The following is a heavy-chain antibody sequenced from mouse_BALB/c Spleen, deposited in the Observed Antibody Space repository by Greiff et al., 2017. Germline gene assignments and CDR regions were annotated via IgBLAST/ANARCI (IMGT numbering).Heavy chain of an antibody. CDR3: ARGDGSGTGDYAMDY. J-gene: IGHJ4*01. Sequence: EVQLQQSGPELVKPGASVKISCKASGYTFTDYNMHWVKQSHGKSLEWIGYIYPYNGGTGYNQKFKSKATLTADKSSSTAYMQLSSLASEDSAVYYCARGDGSGTGDYAMDYWGQGTSVTVSS. D-gene: IGHD3-2*01. V-gene: IGHV1S29*02. CDR1: GYTFTDYN. CDR2: IYPYNGGT.